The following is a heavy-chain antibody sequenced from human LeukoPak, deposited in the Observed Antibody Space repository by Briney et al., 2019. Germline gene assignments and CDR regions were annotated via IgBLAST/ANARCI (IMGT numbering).Heavy chain of an antibody. CDR1: GFTFSDYY. V-gene: IGHV3-11*04. CDR2: ISSSGSTI. CDR3: AREVGMGITIFGVVNDAFDI. Sequence: GGSLRLSCAASGFTFSDYYMSWIRQVPGKGLEWVSYISSSGSTIYYADSVKGRFTISRDNAKNSLYLQMNSLRAEDTAVYYCAREVGMGITIFGVVNDAFDIWGQGTMVTVSS. J-gene: IGHJ3*02. D-gene: IGHD3-3*01.